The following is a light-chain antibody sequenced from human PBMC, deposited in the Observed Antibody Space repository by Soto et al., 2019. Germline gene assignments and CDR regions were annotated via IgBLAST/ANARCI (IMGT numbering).Light chain of an antibody. J-gene: IGLJ2*01. V-gene: IGLV1-44*01. Sequence: QSVLTQPPSASGTPGQRVTISCSGSSSNIGSNTVNWYQQLPGTAPKLLIYSNNQRPSGVPDRFSGSRSSTSASLASSGLQYEDESYYYCSAWGDSLVVFGGGTQLTVL. CDR3: SAWGDSLVV. CDR1: SSNIGSNT. CDR2: SNN.